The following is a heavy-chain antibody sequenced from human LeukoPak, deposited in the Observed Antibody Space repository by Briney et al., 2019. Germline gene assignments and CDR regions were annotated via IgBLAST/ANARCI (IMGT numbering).Heavy chain of an antibody. CDR2: IKQDGSEK. V-gene: IGHV3-7*01. CDR3: ARGRYSYGYNMDV. D-gene: IGHD5-18*01. Sequence: GGSLRLSCTASGFTFSSYWMSWVRQAPGKGLEWVANIKQDGSEKYYVDSVKGRFTISRDNAKNSLYLQMNSLRAEDTAVYYCARGRYSYGYNMDVWGKGTTVTVSS. CDR1: GFTFSSYW. J-gene: IGHJ6*03.